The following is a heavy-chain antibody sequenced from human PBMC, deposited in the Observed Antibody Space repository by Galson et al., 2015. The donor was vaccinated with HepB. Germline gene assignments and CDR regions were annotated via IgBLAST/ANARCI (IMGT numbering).Heavy chain of an antibody. D-gene: IGHD2-2*01. Sequence: SVKVSCKASGYTFTSYGISWVRQAPGQGLEWMGWISAYNGNTNYAQKLQGRVTMTTDTSTSTAYMELRSLRSDDTAVYYCAMGYIVVVPAAPYGMDVWGQGTTVTVSS. CDR2: ISAYNGNT. CDR3: AMGYIVVVPAAPYGMDV. V-gene: IGHV1-18*01. CDR1: GYTFTSYG. J-gene: IGHJ6*02.